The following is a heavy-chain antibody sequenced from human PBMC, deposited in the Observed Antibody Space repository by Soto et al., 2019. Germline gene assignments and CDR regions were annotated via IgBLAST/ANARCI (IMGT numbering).Heavy chain of an antibody. V-gene: IGHV1-18*01. J-gene: IGHJ6*02. CDR3: ATKDDHKDDQPYYYGMDV. CDR1: GYTSSSYG. D-gene: IGHD3-16*01. Sequence: ASVKVSCKALGYTSSSYGINWVRQAPGQGLEWMGWISVFNGDTKYAQKFQGRVAITKDPGTSTAHMELRSLRSDDAAVYFCATKDDHKDDQPYYYGMDVWGQGTTVTAP. CDR2: ISVFNGDT.